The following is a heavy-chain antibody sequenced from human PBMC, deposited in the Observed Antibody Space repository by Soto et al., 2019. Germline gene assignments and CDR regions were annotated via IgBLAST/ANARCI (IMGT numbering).Heavy chain of an antibody. CDR2: ISYDGSNK. V-gene: IGHV3-30*18. D-gene: IGHD6-13*01. Sequence: GGSLRLSCAASGFTFSSYGMHWVRQAPGKGLELVAVISYDGSNKYYADSVKGRFTISRDNSKNTLYLQMNSLRAEDTAVYYCAKDLQAPAGYYFDYWGQGTLVTVSS. CDR3: AKDLQAPAGYYFDY. CDR1: GFTFSSYG. J-gene: IGHJ4*02.